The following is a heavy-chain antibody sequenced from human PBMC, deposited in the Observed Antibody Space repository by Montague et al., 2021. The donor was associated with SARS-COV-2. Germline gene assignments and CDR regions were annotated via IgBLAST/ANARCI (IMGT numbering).Heavy chain of an antibody. J-gene: IGHJ4*02. V-gene: IGHV4-31*03. CDR1: VGSISSGGYY. D-gene: IGHD3-3*01. CDR3: ARVRGLTIFGVVGPFDY. CDR2: IYYSGST. Sequence: TLSLTCTVSVGSISSGGYYWSWIRQHPGKGLEWIGYIYYSGSTYYNPSLKSRVTISVDTSKNQFSPKLSSVTAADTAVYYCARVRGLTIFGVVGPFDYWGQGTLVTVSS.